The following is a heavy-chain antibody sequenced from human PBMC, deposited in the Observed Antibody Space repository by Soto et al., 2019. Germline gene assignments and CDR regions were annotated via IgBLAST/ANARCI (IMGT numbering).Heavy chain of an antibody. J-gene: IGHJ4*02. CDR1: GFTFNNYA. Sequence: EVQLLESGGGLVQPGESLRLSCAASGFTFNNYAMSWVRQAPGKGLEWVSAISGSGRTTYYADSVKGRFTVSRDNSKKPLDLQLNSLRAEDTAIYYCSKLHLESLEVTSHEYCEYWGQGTLVTVSS. D-gene: IGHD2-21*02. CDR2: ISGSGRTT. V-gene: IGHV3-23*01. CDR3: SKLHLESLEVTSHEYCEY.